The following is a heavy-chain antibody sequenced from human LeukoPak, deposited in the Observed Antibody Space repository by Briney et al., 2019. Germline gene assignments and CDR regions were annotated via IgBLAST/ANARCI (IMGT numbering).Heavy chain of an antibody. CDR1: GFAFSSYW. J-gene: IGHJ4*02. Sequence: GGSLRLSCAASGFAFSSYWMSWVRQAPGKGLEWVANIKQDGSEKYYVDSVRGRFTISRDNAKNSPYLQMNSLRVEDTAVYYCAGGQQLGYWGQGTLVTVSS. V-gene: IGHV3-7*04. CDR2: IKQDGSEK. D-gene: IGHD6-13*01. CDR3: AGGQQLGY.